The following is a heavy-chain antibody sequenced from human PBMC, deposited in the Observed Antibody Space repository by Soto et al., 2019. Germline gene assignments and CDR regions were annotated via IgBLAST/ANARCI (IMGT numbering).Heavy chain of an antibody. J-gene: IGHJ4*02. CDR3: AREADYYDSSGYWPDY. V-gene: IGHV1-69*01. CDR2: IIPIFGTA. D-gene: IGHD3-22*01. Sequence: PAKGSCKASGGTYSSYAISWVRQDQGQGLEWMGGIIPIFGTANYAQKFQGRVTITADESTSTAYMELSSLRSEDTAVYYCAREADYYDSSGYWPDYWGQGTLVTVSS. CDR1: GGTYSSYA.